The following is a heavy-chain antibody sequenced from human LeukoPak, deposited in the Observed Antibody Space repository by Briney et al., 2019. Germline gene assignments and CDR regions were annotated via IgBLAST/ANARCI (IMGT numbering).Heavy chain of an antibody. CDR3: VRDRGLYYYESTGYTDSFDI. CDR1: GFTFSSYW. V-gene: IGHV3-7*01. Sequence: PGGSLRLSCAASGFTFSSYWMSWVRQAPGKGLEWVANIKHDGSEKYYVDSVKGRFTISRDNAKNSLYLQMISLRVEDTAVYSCVRDRGLYYYESTGYTDSFDIWGQGTMVTVSS. D-gene: IGHD3-22*01. CDR2: IKHDGSEK. J-gene: IGHJ3*02.